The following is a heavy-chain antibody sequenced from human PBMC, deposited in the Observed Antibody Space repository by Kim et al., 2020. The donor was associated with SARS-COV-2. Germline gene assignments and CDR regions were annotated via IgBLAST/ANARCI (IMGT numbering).Heavy chain of an antibody. J-gene: IGHJ4*02. Sequence: YTASVKGRFTISRDDATNTLYLQMSSLRVEDTAGYYCARVIWGATAGAYYWGQGILVTVSS. D-gene: IGHD6-13*01. V-gene: IGHV3-23*01. CDR3: ARVIWGATAGAYY.